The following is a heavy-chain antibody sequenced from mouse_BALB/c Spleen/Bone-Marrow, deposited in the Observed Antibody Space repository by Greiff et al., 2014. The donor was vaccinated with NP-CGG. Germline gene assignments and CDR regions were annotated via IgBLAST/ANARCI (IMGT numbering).Heavy chain of an antibody. CDR2: IRNKANGYTT. CDR3: ARDKNYGSYWYFDV. CDR1: GFTFTDYY. Sequence: DVQLQESGGGLVKPGGSLRLSCATSGFTFTDYYMSWVRQPPGKALEWLGFIRNKANGYTTEYSASVKGRFTISRDNSQSILYLQMNTLRAEDSATYYCARDKNYGSYWYFDVWGAGTTVTVSS. V-gene: IGHV7-3*02. J-gene: IGHJ1*01. D-gene: IGHD2-1*01.